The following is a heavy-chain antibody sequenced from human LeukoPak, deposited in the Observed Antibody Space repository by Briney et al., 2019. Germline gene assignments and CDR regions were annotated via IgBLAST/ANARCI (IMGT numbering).Heavy chain of an antibody. J-gene: IGHJ3*02. CDR1: GFTFSSYG. D-gene: IGHD3-10*01. CDR3: AKGSRWFGELSAFDI. V-gene: IGHV3-30*18. Sequence: GGSLRLSCAASGFTFSSYGMHWVRQAPGKGLEWVAVISYDGSNKYYADSVKGRFTISRDNSKNTLYLQMNSLRAEDTAVYYCAKGSRWFGELSAFDIWGQGTMVTVSS. CDR2: ISYDGSNK.